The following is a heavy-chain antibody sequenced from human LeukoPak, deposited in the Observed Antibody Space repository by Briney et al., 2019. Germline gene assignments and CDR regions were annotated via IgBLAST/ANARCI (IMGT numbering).Heavy chain of an antibody. D-gene: IGHD5-18*01. Sequence: GASVKVSCKASGGTFSSYAISWVRQAPGQGLEWMGGIIPIFGTANYAQKFQGRVTITADESTSTAYMELSSLRSEDTAVYYCARERGAFIRGYSYGRDLDYWGQGTLVIVSS. V-gene: IGHV1-69*13. CDR2: IIPIFGTA. J-gene: IGHJ4*02. CDR3: ARERGAFIRGYSYGRDLDY. CDR1: GGTFSSYA.